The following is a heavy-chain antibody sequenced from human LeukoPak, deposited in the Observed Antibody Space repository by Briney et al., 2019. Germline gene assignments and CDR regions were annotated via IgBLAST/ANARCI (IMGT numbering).Heavy chain of an antibody. J-gene: IGHJ2*01. CDR2: TRWNSGSI. CDR3: AKDLSSGWPEIPYWYFDL. D-gene: IGHD6-19*01. V-gene: IGHV3-9*02. Sequence: GRSLRLSCAASRFTSDDSSMHWVRQAPGKCLEWVSGTRWNSGSIGYADSVKGRFTISRDNAKNPLYLQMNSLRAEDTALYYCAKDLSSGWPEIPYWYFDLWGRGTLVTVSS. CDR1: RFTSDDSS.